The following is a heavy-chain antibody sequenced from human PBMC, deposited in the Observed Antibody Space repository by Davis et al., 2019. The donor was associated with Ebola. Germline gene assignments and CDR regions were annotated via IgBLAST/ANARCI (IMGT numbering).Heavy chain of an antibody. V-gene: IGHV4-59*01. CDR1: GGSISNYY. D-gene: IGHD3-22*01. Sequence: SETLSLTCTVSGGSISNYYWSWIRQPPGKGLEWIGYIYYSGSTNYNPSLKSRVTISVDTSKNQFSLKLSSVTAADTAVYYCASRWEYYDSSGPVSFGMDVWGQGTTVTVSS. CDR2: IYYSGST. CDR3: ASRWEYYDSSGPVSFGMDV. J-gene: IGHJ6*02.